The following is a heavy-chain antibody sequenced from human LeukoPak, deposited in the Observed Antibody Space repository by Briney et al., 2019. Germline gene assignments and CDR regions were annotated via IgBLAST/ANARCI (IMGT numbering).Heavy chain of an antibody. CDR1: GFSFSTYW. Sequence: GGSLRLSCAASGFSFSTYWMSWVRQAPGKGLEWVANIKQDGNEKYYADSVKGRFTISRDNAKNSLDLQMNSLRAEDTAVYYCAREFPYYYDTSGYYVDYWGQGTLVTVSS. J-gene: IGHJ4*02. D-gene: IGHD3-22*01. CDR3: AREFPYYYDTSGYYVDY. CDR2: IKQDGNEK. V-gene: IGHV3-7*01.